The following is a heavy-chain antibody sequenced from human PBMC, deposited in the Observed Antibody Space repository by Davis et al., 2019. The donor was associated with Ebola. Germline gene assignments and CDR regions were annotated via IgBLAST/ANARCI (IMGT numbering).Heavy chain of an antibody. CDR3: ARARFLEWRRGWFDP. CDR1: GGSFSGYY. J-gene: IGHJ5*02. V-gene: IGHV4-34*01. D-gene: IGHD3-3*01. Sequence: SETLSLTCAVYGGSFSGYYWSWIRQPPGKGLEWIGEINHSGSTNYNPSLKSRVTISVDTSKNQFSLKLSSVTAADTAVYYCARARFLEWRRGWFDPWGQGTLVTVSS. CDR2: INHSGST.